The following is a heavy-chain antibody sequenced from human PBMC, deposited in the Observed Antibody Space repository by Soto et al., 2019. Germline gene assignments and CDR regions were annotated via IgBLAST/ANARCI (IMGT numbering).Heavy chain of an antibody. CDR1: GFTFSSYG. D-gene: IGHD3-10*01. CDR3: ARELWFGELFLDYYYYGMDV. V-gene: IGHV3-33*01. CDR2: IWYDGSNK. Sequence: QVQLVESGGGVVQPGRSLRLSCAASGFTFSSYGMHWVRQAPGKGLEWVAVIWYDGSNKYYADSVKGRFTISRDNSKNTLYPQMNSLRAEDTAVYYCARELWFGELFLDYYYYGMDVWGQGTTVTVSS. J-gene: IGHJ6*02.